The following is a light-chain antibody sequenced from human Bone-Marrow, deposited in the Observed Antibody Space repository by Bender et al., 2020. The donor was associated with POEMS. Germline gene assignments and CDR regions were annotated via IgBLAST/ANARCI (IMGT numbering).Light chain of an antibody. Sequence: QSALTQPASVSGSPGQSITISCTGPSSDVGGYNYVSWYQQYPGKAPKLMIYDVNNRPSGVSNRFSGSKSGNTASLTISGLQAEDEADYYCSSYTSSPVVFGGGTKLTVL. J-gene: IGLJ2*01. V-gene: IGLV2-14*01. CDR2: DVN. CDR3: SSYTSSPVV. CDR1: SSDVGGYNY.